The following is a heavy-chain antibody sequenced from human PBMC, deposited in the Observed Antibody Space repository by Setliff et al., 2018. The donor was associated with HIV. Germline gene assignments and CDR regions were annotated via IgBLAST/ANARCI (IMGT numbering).Heavy chain of an antibody. CDR3: ATYWGGEGGRGY. J-gene: IGHJ4*02. D-gene: IGHD1-26*01. Sequence: ETLSLTCTVSGGSINYYYWSWIRQPPGKNPEYIGYIHPSGETYYSPSLMSRLTISLHTSKNQFSLKLSSVTAADTAVYYCATYWGGEGGRGYWGQGTLVTAPQ. CDR1: GGSINYYY. V-gene: IGHV4-59*01. CDR2: IHPSGET.